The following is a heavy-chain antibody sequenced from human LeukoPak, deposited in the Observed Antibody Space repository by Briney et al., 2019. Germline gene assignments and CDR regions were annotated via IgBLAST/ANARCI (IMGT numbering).Heavy chain of an antibody. V-gene: IGHV3-48*03. CDR3: AKLLGDVTTFDY. Sequence: GGSLRLPCEASGFTFSTYEMNWVRQAPGTGMEWISYIDGSGLTIYYADSVKGRFTIPRGDAENSLYLQMSSLRADDTAVYYCAKLLGDVTTFDYWGQGTLVTV. CDR1: GFTFSTYE. CDR2: IDGSGLTI. D-gene: IGHD3-16*01. J-gene: IGHJ4*02.